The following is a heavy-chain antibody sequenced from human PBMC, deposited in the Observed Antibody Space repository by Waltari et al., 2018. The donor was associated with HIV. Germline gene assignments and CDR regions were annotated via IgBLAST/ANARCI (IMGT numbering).Heavy chain of an antibody. CDR2: INPKSGGT. J-gene: IGHJ5*02. Sequence: QVQLVQSGAEVKKPGASVKVSCKASGYTFTGYSMHCVRQAPGQGLAWMGCINPKSGGTNYAQKFQGRGNKTRDTSISTADSGLIRLGSDDTAVYYCERNRGYCSGVSCYYEGNWFDPWGQGTLVTVSS. D-gene: IGHD2-15*01. CDR3: ERNRGYCSGVSCYYEGNWFDP. V-gene: IGHV1-2*02. CDR1: GYTFTGYS.